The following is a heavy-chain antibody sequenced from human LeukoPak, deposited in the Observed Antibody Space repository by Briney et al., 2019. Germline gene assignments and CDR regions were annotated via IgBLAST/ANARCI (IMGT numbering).Heavy chain of an antibody. CDR3: ARGSGWFAYYFDY. Sequence: SETLSLTCTFSAGTTSSYYSSWILHPPGEGQERIGYIYYSGRTNYNPSLKSRVTISVDTSKNQFSLKLSSVTDADTAVYYCARGSGWFAYYFDYWGQGTLVTVSS. J-gene: IGHJ4*02. V-gene: IGHV4-59*01. CDR1: AGTTSSYY. D-gene: IGHD6-19*01. CDR2: IYYSGRT.